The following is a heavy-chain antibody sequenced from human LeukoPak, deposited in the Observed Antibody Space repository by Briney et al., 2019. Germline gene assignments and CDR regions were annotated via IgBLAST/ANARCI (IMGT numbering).Heavy chain of an antibody. CDR2: IIPIFGTA. J-gene: IGHJ4*02. D-gene: IGHD2-21*02. CDR3: ARAGWYCGGDCYHLDY. CDR1: GGTFSSYA. V-gene: IGHV1-69*05. Sequence: SVKVSCKASGGTFSSYAISWVRQAPGQGLEWMGEIIPIFGTANYAQKFQGRVTITTDESTSTAYMELSSLRSEDTAVYYCARAGWYCGGDCYHLDYWGQGTLVTVSS.